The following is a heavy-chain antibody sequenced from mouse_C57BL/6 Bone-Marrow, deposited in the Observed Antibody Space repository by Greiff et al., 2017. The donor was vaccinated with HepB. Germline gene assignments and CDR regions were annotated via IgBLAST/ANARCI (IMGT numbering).Heavy chain of an antibody. Sequence: EVKLLESGGGLVQPGGSLKLSCAASGIDFSRYWMSWVRRAPGKGLEWIGEINPDSSTINYAPSLKDKFIISRDNAKNTLYLQMSKVRSEDTALYYCASGVPSSWFAYWGQGTLVTVSA. V-gene: IGHV4-1*01. CDR1: GIDFSRYW. CDR3: ASGVPSSWFAY. D-gene: IGHD2-14*01. J-gene: IGHJ3*01. CDR2: INPDSSTI.